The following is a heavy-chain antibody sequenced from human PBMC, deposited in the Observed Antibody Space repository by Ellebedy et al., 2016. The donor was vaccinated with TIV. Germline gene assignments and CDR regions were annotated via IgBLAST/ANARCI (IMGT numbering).Heavy chain of an antibody. CDR1: GFTFRKYG. CDR2: IWYHGSNE. J-gene: IGHJ5*02. D-gene: IGHD2/OR15-2a*01. CDR3: ARDCDTTSHLSWFDP. Sequence: GESLKISCAASGFTFRKYGMHWVRQAPGKGLEWVAVIWYHGSNENYADSVKGRFTISRDNSKNTVYLQINSLRAEDTAVYYCARDCDTTSHLSWFDPWGQGTLVTVSS. V-gene: IGHV3-33*01.